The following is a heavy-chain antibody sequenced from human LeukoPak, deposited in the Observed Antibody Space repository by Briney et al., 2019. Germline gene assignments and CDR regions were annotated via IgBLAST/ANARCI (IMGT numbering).Heavy chain of an antibody. J-gene: IGHJ4*02. Sequence: GSLRLSCAASGFTFSDYYMSWIRQPPGKGLEWIGSIYYSGSTYYNPSLKSRVTISVDTSKNQFSLKLSSVTAADTAVYYCARVIGRYKIDYWGQGTLVTVSS. CDR1: GFTFSDYY. CDR2: IYYSGST. V-gene: IGHV4-38-2*01. D-gene: IGHD1-1*01. CDR3: ARVIGRYKIDY.